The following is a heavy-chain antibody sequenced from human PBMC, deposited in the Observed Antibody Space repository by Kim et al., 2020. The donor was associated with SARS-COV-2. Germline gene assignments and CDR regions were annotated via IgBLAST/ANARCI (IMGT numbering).Heavy chain of an antibody. D-gene: IGHD6-6*01. CDR3: ARGVRYSSSSEVYFDY. CDR1: GGSISSGGYS. J-gene: IGHJ4*02. V-gene: IGHV4-30-2*01. CDR2: IYHSGST. Sequence: SETLSLTCAVSGGSISSGGYSWSWIRQPPGKGLEWIGYIYHSGSTYYNPSLKSRVTISVDRSKNQFSLKLSSVTAADTAVYYCARGVRYSSSSEVYFDYWGQGTLVTVSS.